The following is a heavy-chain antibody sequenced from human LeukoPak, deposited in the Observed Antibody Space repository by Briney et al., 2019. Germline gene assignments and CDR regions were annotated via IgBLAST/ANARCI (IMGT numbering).Heavy chain of an antibody. CDR1: GGSISSGGYF. Sequence: SQTLSLTCTVSGGSISSGGYFWSWIRPHPGKGLEWIGYIYYSGSTYYTPSLKSRVTRSVDTSKNQFSLKLSSVTAADTAVYYCARTTVTTWVTFDLWGRGTLVTVSS. D-gene: IGHD4-11*01. CDR2: IYYSGST. CDR3: ARTTVTTWVTFDL. V-gene: IGHV4-31*03. J-gene: IGHJ2*01.